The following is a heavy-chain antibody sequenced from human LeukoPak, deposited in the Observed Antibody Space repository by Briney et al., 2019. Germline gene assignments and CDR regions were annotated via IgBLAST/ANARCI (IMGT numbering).Heavy chain of an antibody. V-gene: IGHV3-23*01. CDR2: ISGSGGST. CDR1: GFTLSSYS. D-gene: IGHD1-26*01. CDR3: AREARGSGRDFDY. Sequence: AGSLTLSCAPSGFTLSSYSTSWVRHAPGKGLEWVSAISGSGGSTYYADSVKGRFTISKDNSKNTLYLQMNSLRDEDTAVYFCAREARGSGRDFDYWGQGILVTVSS. J-gene: IGHJ4*02.